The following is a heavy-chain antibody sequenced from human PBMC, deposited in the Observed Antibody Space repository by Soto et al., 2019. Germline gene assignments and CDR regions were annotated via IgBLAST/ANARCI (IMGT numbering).Heavy chain of an antibody. CDR1: VYTFTAYY. CDR2: INPNSGGT. V-gene: IGHV1-2*02. D-gene: IGHD3-16*01. J-gene: IGHJ6*02. CDR3: ARTNIRGNYFYSLDV. Sequence: QVQLVQSGADVKKPGASVKVSCKASVYTFTAYYIHWVRPAPGQGLEWMGWINPNSGGTHYAQKFQGRVTMTGDTSLSTAYMELNSLRSDDTAVYYCARTNIRGNYFYSLDVWGQGTPVTVSS.